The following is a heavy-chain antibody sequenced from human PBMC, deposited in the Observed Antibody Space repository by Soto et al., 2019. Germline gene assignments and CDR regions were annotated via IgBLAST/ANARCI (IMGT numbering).Heavy chain of an antibody. CDR3: VKHRGNPSGAFDI. V-gene: IGHV1-46*01. CDR1: GYTFTSYY. CDR2: IKPSGGST. D-gene: IGHD3-10*01. Sequence: ASVKVSCKASGYTFTSYYMHWVRQAPGQGLEWMGIIKPSGGSTSYAQKFQGRVTMTRDTSTSTVYIELSSLRADDTAVYYCVKHRGNPSGAFDIWGQGTMVTVSS. J-gene: IGHJ3*02.